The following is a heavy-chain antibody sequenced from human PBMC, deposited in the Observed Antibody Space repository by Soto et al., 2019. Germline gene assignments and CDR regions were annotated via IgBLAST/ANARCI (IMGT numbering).Heavy chain of an antibody. Sequence: GASVKVSCKASGYTFTSYGISWVRQAPGQGLEWMGWISAYNGNTNYAQKLQGRVTMTTDTSTSTAYMELRSLRSDDTAVYYCARLRNIAAAAFNWFDPWAREPWSPSPQ. J-gene: IGHJ5*02. CDR1: GYTFTSYG. V-gene: IGHV1-18*01. D-gene: IGHD6-13*01. CDR2: ISAYNGNT. CDR3: ARLRNIAAAAFNWFDP.